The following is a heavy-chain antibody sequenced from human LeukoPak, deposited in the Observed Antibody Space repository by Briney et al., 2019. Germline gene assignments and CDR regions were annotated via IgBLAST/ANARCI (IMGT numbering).Heavy chain of an antibody. D-gene: IGHD3-9*01. CDR2: IYYSGST. CDR3: ARDIRYVDAFDI. Sequence: SETLSLTCTVSGGSISSYYWSWIRQPPGKGLEWIGYIYYSGSTNYNPSLKSRVTISVDTSKNQFSLKLSSVTAADTAVYYCARDIRYVDAFDIWGQGTMVTVSS. J-gene: IGHJ3*02. V-gene: IGHV4-59*01. CDR1: GGSISSYY.